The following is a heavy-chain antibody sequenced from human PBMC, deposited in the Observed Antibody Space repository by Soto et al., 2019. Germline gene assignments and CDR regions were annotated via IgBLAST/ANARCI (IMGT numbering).Heavy chain of an antibody. Sequence: QVQLVESGGGVVQPGRSLRLSCAVSGFTFSSYGMNWVRQAPGKGLEWVAAIYYDGSNKYYADSVRGRFTISRDKFKNTLYLHMNSLRPEHTAVYYCAIGSKDDSSGYYAGFDYWGQGTLVTVSS. J-gene: IGHJ4*02. CDR2: IYYDGSNK. D-gene: IGHD3-22*01. V-gene: IGHV3-33*01. CDR3: AIGSKDDSSGYYAGFDY. CDR1: GFTFSSYG.